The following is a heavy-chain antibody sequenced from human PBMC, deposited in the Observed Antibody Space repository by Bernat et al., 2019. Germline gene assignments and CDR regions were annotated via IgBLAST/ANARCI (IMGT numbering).Heavy chain of an antibody. CDR2: IWYDGSNK. V-gene: IGHV3-33*01. D-gene: IGHD6-13*01. J-gene: IGHJ4*02. CDR3: ARAPSPAAAAGTPNDY. CDR1: GFTFSSYG. Sequence: QVQLVESGGGVVQPGRSLRLSCAASGFTFSSYGMHWVRQAPGKGLEWVAVIWYDGSNKYYADSVKGRFTISRDNSKNTLYLQMNSLRAEDTAVYYCARAPSPAAAAGTPNDYWGQGTLVTVSS.